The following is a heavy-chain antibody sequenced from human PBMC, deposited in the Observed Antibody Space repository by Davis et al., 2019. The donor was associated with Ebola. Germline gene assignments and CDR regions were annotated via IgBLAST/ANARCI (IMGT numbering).Heavy chain of an antibody. D-gene: IGHD3-10*01. CDR3: ARAGVRSPVDP. CDR2: INHDGSKQ. J-gene: IGHJ5*02. Sequence: PGGSLRLSCAASGLTLSNYWVIWVRQAPGKGLEWVAHINHDGSKQWYADSVKGRLTISRDNARNLVYLQMSRLRGDDMAVYYCARAGVRSPVDPWGQGTLVTVSS. CDR1: GLTLSNYW. V-gene: IGHV3-7*03.